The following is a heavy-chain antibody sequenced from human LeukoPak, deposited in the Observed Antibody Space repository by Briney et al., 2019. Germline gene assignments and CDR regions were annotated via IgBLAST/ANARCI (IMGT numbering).Heavy chain of an antibody. CDR3: ARAHTAMAYYFDY. CDR2: ISSNGGST. Sequence: GGSLRLSCAASGFTFSSYAMHWVRQAPGKGLEYVSAISSNGGSTYYANSVKGRFTISRDNSKNTLYLQMGSLRAEDMAVYYCARAHTAMAYYFDYWGQGTLVTVSS. CDR1: GFTFSSYA. D-gene: IGHD5-18*01. V-gene: IGHV3-64*01. J-gene: IGHJ4*02.